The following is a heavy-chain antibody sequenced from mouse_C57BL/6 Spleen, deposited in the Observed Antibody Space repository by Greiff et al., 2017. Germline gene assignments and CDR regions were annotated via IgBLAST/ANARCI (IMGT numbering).Heavy chain of an antibody. CDR2: IDPSDSYT. CDR3: ANRAAQATGFAY. Sequence: QVQLQQSGAELVKPGASVKLSCKASGYTFTSYWMQWVKQRPGQGLEWIGEIDPSDSYTNYNQKFKGKATLTVDTSSSTAYMQLSSLTSEDSAVYYCANRAAQATGFAYWGQGTLVTVSA. D-gene: IGHD3-2*02. CDR1: GYTFTSYW. J-gene: IGHJ3*01. V-gene: IGHV1-50*01.